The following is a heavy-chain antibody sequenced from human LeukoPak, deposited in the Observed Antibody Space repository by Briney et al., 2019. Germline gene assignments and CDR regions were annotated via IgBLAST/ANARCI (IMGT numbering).Heavy chain of an antibody. Sequence: GGSLRLSCAASGFSFSGYEMNWVRQAPGKGLGWVSFISSGGDTIYYADSVKGRFTVSWDDAKNSLSLHVTDLRAEDTAVYYCARDSGKYYISWYFDLWGRGTLVTVSS. J-gene: IGHJ2*01. D-gene: IGHD1-26*01. V-gene: IGHV3-48*03. CDR2: ISSGGDTI. CDR1: GFSFSGYE. CDR3: ARDSGKYYISWYFDL.